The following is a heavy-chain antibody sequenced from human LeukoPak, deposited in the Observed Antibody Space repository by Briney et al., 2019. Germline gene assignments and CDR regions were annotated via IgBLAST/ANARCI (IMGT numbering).Heavy chain of an antibody. J-gene: IGHJ4*02. V-gene: IGHV3-21*01. Sequence: GGSLRLSCAASGFXFSGYRINWVRQAPGKGLEWVSSFSSSSGYILYADSVKGRFTISRDNAKNSLYLQMNSLRAEDTAVYYCARSFPYSSSAVDYWGQGTLVTVSS. CDR3: ARSFPYSSSAVDY. CDR2: FSSSSGYI. D-gene: IGHD6-6*01. CDR1: GFXFSGYR.